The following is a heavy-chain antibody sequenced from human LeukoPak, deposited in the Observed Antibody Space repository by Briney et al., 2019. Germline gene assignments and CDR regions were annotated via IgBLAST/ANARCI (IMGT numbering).Heavy chain of an antibody. J-gene: IGHJ5*01. V-gene: IGHV4-61*01. D-gene: IGHD6-19*01. CDR2: IYHGSA. CDR1: DDSVSSSRYY. Sequence: SETLSLTCTVSDDSVSSSRYYWTWIRQPAAKGLEWIGYIYHGSATYNPSLESRVTLSMDTSKNQYSLKMTSVTAADTAVYYCAREGGRQWLVSGALDSWGQGTLVTVSS. CDR3: AREGGRQWLVSGALDS.